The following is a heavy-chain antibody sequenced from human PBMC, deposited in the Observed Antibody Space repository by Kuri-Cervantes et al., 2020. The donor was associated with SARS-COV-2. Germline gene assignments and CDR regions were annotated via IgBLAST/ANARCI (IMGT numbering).Heavy chain of an antibody. D-gene: IGHD2-15*01. CDR2: INGYNDNT. CDR3: ARGIVVVIAAMGYFDY. Sequence: SVNVPCKASVYTSTNYVISWVRQAPGQGLEWMGWINGYNDNTKYAQKHQGRVTMTTDTATSTAYMELRSLRPDDTAVYYCARGIVVVIAAMGYFDYWGQGTLVTVSS. V-gene: IGHV1-18*04. CDR1: VYTSTNYV. J-gene: IGHJ4*02.